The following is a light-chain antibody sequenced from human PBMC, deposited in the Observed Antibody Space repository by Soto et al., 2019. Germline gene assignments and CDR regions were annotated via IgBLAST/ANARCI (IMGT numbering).Light chain of an antibody. J-gene: IGKJ2*01. CDR3: QQYESTTPT. V-gene: IGKV4-1*01. Sequence: DIVMTQSPDSLAVSLGERATINCKSSQSVLYSSNNKNYLAWYQQRPGQPPKLLIYWASTRESGVPDRFSGSGSGTDFTLTITSLQAEDVAVYYCQQYESTTPTFGKGTKLEIK. CDR1: QSVLYSSNNKNY. CDR2: WAS.